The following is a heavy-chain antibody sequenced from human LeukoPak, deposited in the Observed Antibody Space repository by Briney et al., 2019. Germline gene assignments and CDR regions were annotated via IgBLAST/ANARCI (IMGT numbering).Heavy chain of an antibody. CDR3: ARDTTVAYYGSGIAY. Sequence: GGSLRLSCAASGFTFSSYSMNWVRQAPGKGLEWVSSISSSSSYIYYAGSVKGRFTISRDNAKNSLYLQMNSLRAEDTAVYYCARDTTVAYYGSGIAYWGQGTLVTVSS. J-gene: IGHJ4*02. D-gene: IGHD3-10*01. CDR1: GFTFSSYS. V-gene: IGHV3-21*01. CDR2: ISSSSSYI.